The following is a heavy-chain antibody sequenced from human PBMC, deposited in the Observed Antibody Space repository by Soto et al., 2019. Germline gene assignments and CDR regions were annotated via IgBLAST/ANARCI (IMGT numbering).Heavy chain of an antibody. CDR2: INHNGST. CDR1: GGSFSNYY. Sequence: QVQLQQWGAGLLKPSETLSLTCAIYGGSFSNYYWNWIRQPPGKGLEWMGKINHNGSTNYSQSLKSRLTISVDTSKNQFSLKLISVTAADTAVYFCGRGRGYSNAWGSYYSGMDVWGQGTTVTVSS. V-gene: IGHV4-34*01. J-gene: IGHJ6*02. CDR3: GRGRGYSNAWGSYYSGMDV. D-gene: IGHD6-19*01.